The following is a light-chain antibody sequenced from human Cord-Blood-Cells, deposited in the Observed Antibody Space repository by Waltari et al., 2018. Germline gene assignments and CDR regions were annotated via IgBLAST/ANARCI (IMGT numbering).Light chain of an antibody. V-gene: IGKV3-11*01. CDR1: QSVSSY. CDR3: QQRSNWPRSIT. J-gene: IGKJ5*01. Sequence: EIVLTQSPATLSLSPGERATLSCRASQSVSSYLAGYQQKPGQAPRLLIYDASNRATGIPARFSGSGSGTDFTLTISSLEPEDFAVYYCQQRSNWPRSITFGQGTRLEIK. CDR2: DAS.